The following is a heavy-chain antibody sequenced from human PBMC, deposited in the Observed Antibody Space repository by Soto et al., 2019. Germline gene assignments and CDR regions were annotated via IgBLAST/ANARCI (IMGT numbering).Heavy chain of an antibody. Sequence: VQLVESGGGLVKPGGSLRLSCAASGFTFSSYSMNWVRQAPGKGLEWVSSISSSSSYIYYADSVKGRFTISRDNAKNSRYLQMNSLRSEDTAVYYCARGRGAAGTDSVQYYGMDVWGQGTTVTVSS. CDR2: ISSSSSYI. V-gene: IGHV3-21*01. J-gene: IGHJ6*02. CDR1: GFTFSSYS. D-gene: IGHD6-13*01. CDR3: ARGRGAAGTDSVQYYGMDV.